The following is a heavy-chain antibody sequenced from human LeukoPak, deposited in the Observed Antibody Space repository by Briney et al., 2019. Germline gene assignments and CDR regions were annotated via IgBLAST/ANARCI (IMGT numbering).Heavy chain of an antibody. CDR1: GGSISSYS. CDR3: ARGGGYTAEFDF. J-gene: IGHJ4*02. D-gene: IGHD3-16*01. CDR2: IYHSGST. V-gene: IGHV4-30-2*01. Sequence: SETLSLACTVSGGSISSYSWSWIRQPPGKGLEWIGYIYHSGSTYYNPSLKSRITISIDRSKNQFSLSLSSVTAADTAIYYCARGGGYTAEFDFWGQGTLVTVSS.